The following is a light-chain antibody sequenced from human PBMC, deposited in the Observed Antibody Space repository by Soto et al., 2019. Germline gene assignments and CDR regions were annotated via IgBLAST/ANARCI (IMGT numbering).Light chain of an antibody. CDR3: AALDARLSVV. CDR2: GNN. V-gene: IGLV1-47*01. J-gene: IGLJ2*01. Sequence: QSVLTQPPSASGTPGQRVTISCSGSSSNIGNQYVDWYQQVPGTAPKLLIYGNNQRPSGVPDRFSGSKSGTSASLAISGLRSEDEADYYCAALDARLSVVFGGGTKLTVL. CDR1: SSNIGNQY.